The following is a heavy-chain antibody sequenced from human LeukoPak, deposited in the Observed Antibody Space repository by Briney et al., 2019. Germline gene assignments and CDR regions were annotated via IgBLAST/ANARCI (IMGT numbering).Heavy chain of an antibody. V-gene: IGHV3-74*01. J-gene: IGHJ4*02. D-gene: IGHD5-18*01. Sequence: GGSLRLSCAASGFTFSTYWMHWVRQAPGKGLVWVSRIHSDGRSTSYADSVNGRFTISRDNAKNTLYLQMNSLRAEDTAVYYCARDRPGNTAIDYWGQGTLATVSS. CDR2: IHSDGRST. CDR3: ARDRPGNTAIDY. CDR1: GFTFSTYW.